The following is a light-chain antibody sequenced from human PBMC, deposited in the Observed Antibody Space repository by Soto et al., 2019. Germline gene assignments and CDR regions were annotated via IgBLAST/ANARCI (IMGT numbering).Light chain of an antibody. CDR3: SSYAGSNNYV. Sequence: QSALTQPPSASGSPGQSVTISCTGTSSDVGGYNYVSWYQQHPGKAPKLMIYEVSKRPSGVPDRFYGSKSGNTASLTVSGLQDEDEADYYCSSYAGSNNYVFGTGTKVTVL. J-gene: IGLJ1*01. CDR1: SSDVGGYNY. CDR2: EVS. V-gene: IGLV2-8*01.